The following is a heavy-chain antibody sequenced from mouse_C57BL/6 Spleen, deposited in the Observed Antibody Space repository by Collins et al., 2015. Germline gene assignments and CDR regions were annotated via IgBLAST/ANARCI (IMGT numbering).Heavy chain of an antibody. CDR1: GFTFSDYG. J-gene: IGHJ4*01. Sequence: EVQLVESGGGLVKPGGSLKLSCAASGFTFSDYGMHWVRQAPEKGLEWVAYISSGSSTIYYADTVKGRFTISRDNAKNTLFLQMTSLRSEDTAMYYCARLYYYGSSYDAMDYWGQGTSVTVSS. D-gene: IGHD1-1*01. V-gene: IGHV5-17*01. CDR2: ISSGSSTI. CDR3: ARLYYYGSSYDAMDY.